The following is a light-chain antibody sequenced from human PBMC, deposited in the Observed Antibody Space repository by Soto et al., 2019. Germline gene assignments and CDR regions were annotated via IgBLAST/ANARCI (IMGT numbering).Light chain of an antibody. Sequence: QSALTQPASVSGSPGQSITISCTGTSSDVGGYNYVSWYQQHPGKVPKLMIYDVSNRPSGVSNRFSGSKSGNTASLTISGLQAEDEADYYCSSYTSSSTYVFGIGTKAHRP. J-gene: IGLJ1*01. CDR3: SSYTSSSTYV. V-gene: IGLV2-14*03. CDR1: SSDVGGYNY. CDR2: DVS.